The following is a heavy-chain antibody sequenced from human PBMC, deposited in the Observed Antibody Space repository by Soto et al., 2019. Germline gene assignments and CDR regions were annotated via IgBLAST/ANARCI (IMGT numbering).Heavy chain of an antibody. J-gene: IGHJ4*02. CDR2: IYYSGST. Sequence: SETLSLTCTVSGGSISSYYWSWIRQPPGKGLEWIGYIYYSGSTNYNPSLKSRVTISVDTSKNQFSLKLSSVTAADTAVYYCARIYCSGGSCYVDFWGQGTLVTVSS. CDR1: GGSISSYY. V-gene: IGHV4-59*01. D-gene: IGHD2-15*01. CDR3: ARIYCSGGSCYVDF.